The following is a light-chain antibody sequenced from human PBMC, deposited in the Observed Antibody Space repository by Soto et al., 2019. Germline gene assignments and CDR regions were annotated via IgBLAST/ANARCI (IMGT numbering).Light chain of an antibody. CDR2: EDN. Sequence: NFILTQPHSVSESPGKTVTISCTRSSGSIASNYVQWYQQRPGSSPTTVIYEDNRRPSGVPDRFSGSIDSSSNSASLTISGLKTEDEADYYCQSYDSSNQVFGGGTKLTVL. J-gene: IGLJ2*01. V-gene: IGLV6-57*01. CDR3: QSYDSSNQV. CDR1: SGSIASNY.